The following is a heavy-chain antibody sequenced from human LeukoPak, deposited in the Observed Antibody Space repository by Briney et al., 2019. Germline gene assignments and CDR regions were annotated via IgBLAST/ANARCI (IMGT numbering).Heavy chain of an antibody. Sequence: GGSLRLSCAASGFIFSNYGIHWVRQAPGRGLEWVSLISYDGSIKYYADLVKGRFIISRDNSKNTLSLQMSSLRPEDTAVYYCAREELISDGDAFDIWGQGTMVTVSS. J-gene: IGHJ3*02. CDR2: ISYDGSIK. CDR1: GFIFSNYG. CDR3: AREELISDGDAFDI. D-gene: IGHD3-16*01. V-gene: IGHV3-30*03.